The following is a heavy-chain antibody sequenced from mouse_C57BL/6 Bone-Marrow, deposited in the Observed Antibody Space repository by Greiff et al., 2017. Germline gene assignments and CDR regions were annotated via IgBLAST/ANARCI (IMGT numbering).Heavy chain of an antibody. Sequence: QVHVKQPGTELVKPGASVKLSCKASGYTFTSYWMHWVKQRPGQGLEWIGNINPSNGGTNYNEKFKSKATLTVDKSSSTAYMQLSSLTSEDSAVYYCARGAPYYGSTHWYFDVWGTGTTVTVSS. CDR1: GYTFTSYW. CDR3: ARGAPYYGSTHWYFDV. V-gene: IGHV1-53*01. D-gene: IGHD1-1*01. J-gene: IGHJ1*03. CDR2: INPSNGGT.